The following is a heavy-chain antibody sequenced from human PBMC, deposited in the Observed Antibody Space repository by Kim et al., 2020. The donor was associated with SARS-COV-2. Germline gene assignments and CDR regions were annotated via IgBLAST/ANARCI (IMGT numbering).Heavy chain of an antibody. CDR1: GFTFSSYA. Sequence: GGSLRLSCAASGFTFSSYAMSWVRQAPGKGLEWVSAISGSGGSTYYADSVKGRFTISRDNSKNTLYLQMNSLRAEDTAVYYCANIVGATRPRVTSLAFDIWGQGTMVNVSS. CDR2: ISGSGGST. J-gene: IGHJ3*02. CDR3: ANIVGATRPRVTSLAFDI. D-gene: IGHD1-26*01. V-gene: IGHV3-23*01.